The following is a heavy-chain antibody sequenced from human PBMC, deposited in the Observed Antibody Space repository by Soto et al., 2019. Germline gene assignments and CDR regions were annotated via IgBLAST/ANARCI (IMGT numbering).Heavy chain of an antibody. Sequence: SLSLTCAVSGGSISSGGYSWSWIRQPPGKGLEWIGYIYHSGSTYYNPSLKSRVTISVDRSKNQFSLKLSSVTAADTAVYYCARVRGYGSGSYYLDYWGQGTLVTVSS. CDR2: IYHSGST. CDR3: ARVRGYGSGSYYLDY. V-gene: IGHV4-30-2*01. D-gene: IGHD3-10*01. J-gene: IGHJ4*02. CDR1: GGSISSGGYS.